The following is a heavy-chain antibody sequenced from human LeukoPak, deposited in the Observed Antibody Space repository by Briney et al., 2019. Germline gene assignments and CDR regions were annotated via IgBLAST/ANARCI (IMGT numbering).Heavy chain of an antibody. CDR3: ARTSAYGSSWHSY. D-gene: IGHD6-13*01. J-gene: IGHJ4*02. CDR2: ISIYNGNT. Sequence: ASVKVSCKASGYTFTSYYMHWVRQAPGHGLEWMGWISIYNGNTNYTQNLQGRVTMTTDTSTNTAYMELRSLRSDDTAVYYCARTSAYGSSWHSYWGQGTLVTVSS. CDR1: GYTFTSYY. V-gene: IGHV1-18*04.